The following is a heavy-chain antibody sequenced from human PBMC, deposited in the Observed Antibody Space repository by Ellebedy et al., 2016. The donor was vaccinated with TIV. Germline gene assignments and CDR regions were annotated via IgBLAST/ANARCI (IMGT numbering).Heavy chain of an antibody. J-gene: IGHJ4*02. D-gene: IGHD6-19*01. CDR1: GFTFSSYA. CDR3: ARGPHEQWLVKFFDY. V-gene: IGHV3-30-3*01. CDR2: ISYDGSNK. Sequence: GESLKISXAASGFTFSSYAMHWVRQAPGKGLEWVAVISYDGSNKYYADSVKGRFTISRDNSKNTLYLQMNSLRAEDTAVYYCARGPHEQWLVKFFDYWGQGTLVTVSS.